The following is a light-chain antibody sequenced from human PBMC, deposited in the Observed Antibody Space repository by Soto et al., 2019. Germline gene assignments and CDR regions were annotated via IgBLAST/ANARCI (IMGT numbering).Light chain of an antibody. CDR2: TNN. CDR1: SSNIESHP. Sequence: QSAVTQPPSASGTPGQRITISCSGSSSNIESHPVNWYQQVPGTAPKLLINTNNQRPSGVPDRFSGSKSGASASLAISGLQPEDEATYYCATWDDSRKGVFGTGTKVTVL. J-gene: IGLJ1*01. V-gene: IGLV1-44*01. CDR3: ATWDDSRKGV.